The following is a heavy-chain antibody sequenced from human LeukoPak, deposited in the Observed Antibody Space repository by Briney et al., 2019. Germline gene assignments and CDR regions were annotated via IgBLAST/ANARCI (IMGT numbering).Heavy chain of an antibody. CDR3: ASMNGHAFDI. CDR2: INSDGGST. D-gene: IGHD2-8*01. V-gene: IGHV3-74*01. Sequence: GGSLRLSCAASRFTPSSYWMHWVRHAQGKGLVWVSGINSDGGSTRYADSVKGRFIITRDNAKNMLYLQMNSLRAEDTAVYYCASMNGHAFDIWGQGTRVTVSS. CDR1: RFTPSSYW. J-gene: IGHJ3*02.